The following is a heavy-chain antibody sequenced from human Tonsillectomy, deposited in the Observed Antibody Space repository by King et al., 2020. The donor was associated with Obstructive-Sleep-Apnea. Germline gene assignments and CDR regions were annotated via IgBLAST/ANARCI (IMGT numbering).Heavy chain of an antibody. Sequence: MQLVQSGPEVKKPGTSVKVSCKASGFTFTSSPMQWVRQARGQRLEWIGGIVVGSGNTNYAQKFKERVTITRDMSTSTAYMELSSLRSEDTAVYYCAADPALYGMDVWGQGTTVTVAS. V-gene: IGHV1-58*02. CDR1: GFTFTSSP. J-gene: IGHJ6*02. CDR3: AADPALYGMDV. CDR2: IVVGSGNT.